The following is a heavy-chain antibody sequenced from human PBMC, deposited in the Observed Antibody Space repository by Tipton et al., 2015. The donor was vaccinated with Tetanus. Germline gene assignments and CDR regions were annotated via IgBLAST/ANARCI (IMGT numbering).Heavy chain of an antibody. Sequence: TLSLTCNVSGASMSSSSYHWDWIRQPPGKGLERIGSIYYSGGSYYNPSLESRVTISLDTSKNRFSLKLTSVTAADAAVYYCARPSTTVTPRAFDVWGQGTMVTVSS. CDR3: ARPSTTVTPRAFDV. CDR1: GASMSSSSYH. J-gene: IGHJ3*01. V-gene: IGHV4-39*01. CDR2: IYYSGGS. D-gene: IGHD4-17*01.